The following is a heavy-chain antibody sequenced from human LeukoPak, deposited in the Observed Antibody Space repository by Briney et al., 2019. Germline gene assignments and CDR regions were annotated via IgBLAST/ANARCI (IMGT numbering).Heavy chain of an antibody. Sequence: GGSLRLSCAASGFTFSSYAMSWVGQAPGKGVEGVSAISGSGGRTYYADSVRGGFTISTHNSKNTLYLQMNSLRAEDTAVYYCAKVGTIAAAGHIDYWGQGTLVTVSS. CDR1: GFTFSSYA. CDR3: AKVGTIAAAGHIDY. CDR2: ISGSGGRT. D-gene: IGHD6-13*01. J-gene: IGHJ4*02. V-gene: IGHV3-23*01.